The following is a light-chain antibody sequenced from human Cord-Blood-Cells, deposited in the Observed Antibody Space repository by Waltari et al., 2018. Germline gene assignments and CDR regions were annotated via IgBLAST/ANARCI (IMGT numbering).Light chain of an antibody. J-gene: IGLJ3*02. CDR3: NSRDSSGNHWV. Sequence: SSELTQDPAVSVALGQTVRLTCQGDSLRSYYASWYQQKPGQAPVLVIYGKNNRPSGIPDRFSSCSSGDTASLTITGAQAEDEADYYCNSRDSSGNHWVFGGGTKLTVL. CDR2: GKN. V-gene: IGLV3-19*01. CDR1: SLRSYY.